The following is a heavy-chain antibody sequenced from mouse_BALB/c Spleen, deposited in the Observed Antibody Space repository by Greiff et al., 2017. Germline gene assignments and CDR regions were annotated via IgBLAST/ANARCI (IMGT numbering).Heavy chain of an antibody. CDR3: ARSAYGNYLDY. J-gene: IGHJ4*01. CDR2: IDPANGNT. D-gene: IGHD2-10*02. CDR1: GFNIKDTY. V-gene: IGHV14-3*02. Sequence: EVQLQQSGAELVKPGASVKLSCTASGFNIKDTYMHWVKQRPEQGLEWIGRIDPANGNTKYDPKFQGKATITADTSSNTAYLQLSSLTSEDTAVYYCARSAYGNYLDYWGQGTSVTVSS.